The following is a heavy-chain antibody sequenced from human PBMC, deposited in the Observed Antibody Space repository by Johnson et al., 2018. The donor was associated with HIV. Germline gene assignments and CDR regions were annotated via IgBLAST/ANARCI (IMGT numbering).Heavy chain of an antibody. D-gene: IGHD1-14*01. CDR3: PVDTEAFDI. J-gene: IGHJ3*02. CDR1: GFTFSSYG. Sequence: QVHLVESGGGVVQPGRSLRLSCPASGFTFSSYGMHWVRQAPGKGLEWVAVISYDGSNKYYADSVKGRFTISRDNSKNTLYLQMNSLRAEDTAVYYCPVDTEAFDIWGQGTMVTVSS. CDR2: ISYDGSNK. V-gene: IGHV3-30*03.